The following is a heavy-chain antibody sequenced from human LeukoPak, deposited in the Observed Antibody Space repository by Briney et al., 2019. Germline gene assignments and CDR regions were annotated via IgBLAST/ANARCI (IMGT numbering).Heavy chain of an antibody. CDR3: ARGDLSSWYRYFDY. CDR1: GFTFSSYW. D-gene: IGHD6-13*01. Sequence: PGGSLRLSCAASGFTFSSYWMHWVRQAPGKGLVWVSRINSDGSSTSYADSVKDRFTISRDNAKNTLYLQMNSLRAEDTAVYYCARGDLSSWYRYFDYWGQGTLVTVSS. J-gene: IGHJ4*02. V-gene: IGHV3-74*01. CDR2: INSDGSST.